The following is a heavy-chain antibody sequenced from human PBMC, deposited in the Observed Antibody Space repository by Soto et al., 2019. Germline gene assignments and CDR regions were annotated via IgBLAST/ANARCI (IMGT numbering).Heavy chain of an antibody. CDR2: IDGSGGIT. CDR1: GFTFGTTD. CDR3: VKNSGWFNT. D-gene: IGHD3-10*01. Sequence: QLLQPGGGLVQPGGSLTLSCAASGFTFGTTDRSWVRQAPGEGLEWVSTIDGSGGITYYADSVKGRFTISRDNSRNTVYLQMNSMRGDDTALYYCVKNSGWFNTWGQGALVTVSS. J-gene: IGHJ5*02. V-gene: IGHV3-23*01.